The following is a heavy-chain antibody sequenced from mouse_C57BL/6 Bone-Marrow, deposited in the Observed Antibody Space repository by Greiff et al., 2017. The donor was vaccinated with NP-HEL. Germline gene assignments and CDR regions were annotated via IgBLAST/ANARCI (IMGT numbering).Heavy chain of an antibody. CDR3: VRAPGYYDYDFWYFDV. CDR2: IRSKSSNYAT. J-gene: IGHJ1*03. Sequence: DVMLVESGGGLVQPKGSLKLSCAASGFTFNTYAMHWVRQAPGKGLEWVARIRSKSSNYATYYADSVKDRFTISRDDSQSMLYLQMNNLKTEDTAMYYCVRAPGYYDYDFWYFDVWGTGTTVTVSS. V-gene: IGHV10-3*01. CDR1: GFTFNTYA. D-gene: IGHD2-4*01.